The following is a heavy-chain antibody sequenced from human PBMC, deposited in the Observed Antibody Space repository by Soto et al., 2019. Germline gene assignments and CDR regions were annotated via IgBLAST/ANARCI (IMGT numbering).Heavy chain of an antibody. CDR3: ARGYCSGGSCYPLDY. CDR1: GGSFSGYY. Sequence: QVQLQQWGAGLLKPSETLSLTCAVYGGSFSGYYWSWIRQPPGKGLEWIGEINHSGSTNYNPSLKSRVTISVDTSKNQFSLKLSSVTAAATAVYYCARGYCSGGSCYPLDYWGQGTLVTVSS. J-gene: IGHJ4*02. CDR2: INHSGST. D-gene: IGHD2-15*01. V-gene: IGHV4-34*01.